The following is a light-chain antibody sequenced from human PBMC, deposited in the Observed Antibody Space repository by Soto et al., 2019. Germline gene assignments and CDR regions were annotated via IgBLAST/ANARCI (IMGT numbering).Light chain of an antibody. CDR1: QSISTY. CDR2: AAS. V-gene: IGKV1-39*01. CDR3: QQSYSTPPA. Sequence: DIQMTQSPSSLSASVGDRVTITCRASQSISTYLNWYQQTPGKAPKLLIYAASSLQSGVPSRFSGSGSGTAFTLTISSLHPEDSATYYCQQSYSTPPAFGQGTKVDI. J-gene: IGKJ1*01.